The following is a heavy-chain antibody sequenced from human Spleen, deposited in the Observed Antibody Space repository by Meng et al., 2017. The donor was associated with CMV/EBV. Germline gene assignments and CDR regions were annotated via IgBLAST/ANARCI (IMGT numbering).Heavy chain of an antibody. CDR3: ARFPYSGYYDSSGEEY. J-gene: IGHJ4*02. CDR2: ISATSSYI. CDR1: GFTFSSYN. D-gene: IGHD3-22*01. V-gene: IGHV3-21*01. Sequence: GESLKISCAASGFTFSSYNMNWVRQAPGKGLEWVSSISATSSYIYYADSVKGRFTTSRDNGKNSLYLQMNSLRGEDTAVYYCARFPYSGYYDSSGEEYWGRGTLVTVSS.